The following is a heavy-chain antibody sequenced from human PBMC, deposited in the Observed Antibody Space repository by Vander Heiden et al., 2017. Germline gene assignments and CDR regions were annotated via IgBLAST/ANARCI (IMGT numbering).Heavy chain of an antibody. CDR2: ISSSSTYI. V-gene: IGHV3-21*01. CDR1: GFTFSTHT. J-gene: IGHJ4*02. CDR3: VRGLVDY. D-gene: IGHD6-19*01. Sequence: EVQLVESGGGLVTPGGSLRLSCAASGFTFSTHTMNWVRQAPGKGLEWVSSISSSSTYIYYADSVKGRFTISRDNAKNSLYLQMNSLRAEDTAVYYCVRGLVDYWGQGTLVTVSS.